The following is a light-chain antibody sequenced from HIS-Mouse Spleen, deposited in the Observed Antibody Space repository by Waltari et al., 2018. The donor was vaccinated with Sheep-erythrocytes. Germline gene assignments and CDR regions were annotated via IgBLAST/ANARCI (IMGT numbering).Light chain of an antibody. Sequence: SYELTQPPSVSVSPGQTASITCPGDKLGDKYACWYQQKPGQSPVLVIYQDSRRPSGLPDRVSGSNSVNTATLTISGTQAMDEADYYCQAWDSSTYVFGTGTKVTVL. V-gene: IGLV3-1*01. CDR1: KLGDKY. J-gene: IGLJ1*01. CDR2: QDS. CDR3: QAWDSSTYV.